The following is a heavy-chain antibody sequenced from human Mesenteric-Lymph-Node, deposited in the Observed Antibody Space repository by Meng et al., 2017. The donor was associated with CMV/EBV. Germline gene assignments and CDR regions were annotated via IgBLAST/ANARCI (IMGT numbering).Heavy chain of an antibody. D-gene: IGHD1-1*01. CDR3: AFSLSTVAHWKYYFDY. Sequence: SETLSLTCTVSGGSISDYYWTWIRQPPGKRLEWIGYIQNSGTTSYNPSLRSRVSMSVDTSRNQFSLNLYSVTAADTAVYYCAFSLSTVAHWKYYFDYWGPGALVTVSS. CDR2: IQNSGTT. CDR1: GGSISDYY. J-gene: IGHJ4*02. V-gene: IGHV4-59*01.